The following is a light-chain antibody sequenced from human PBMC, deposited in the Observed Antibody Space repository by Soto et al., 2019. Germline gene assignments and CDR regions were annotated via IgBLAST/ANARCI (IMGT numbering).Light chain of an antibody. CDR3: CSYASTSSVV. CDR2: EVS. V-gene: IGLV2-23*02. Sequence: QSVLTQPASVSGSPGQSITISCTGSSSDVGSFDLVSWHQQHPGKAPKLLIYEVSQRPSGISNRFSGSKSGNTASLTISGRQAEDEADYYCCSYASTSSVVFGGGTKLTVL. CDR1: SSDVGSFDL. J-gene: IGLJ2*01.